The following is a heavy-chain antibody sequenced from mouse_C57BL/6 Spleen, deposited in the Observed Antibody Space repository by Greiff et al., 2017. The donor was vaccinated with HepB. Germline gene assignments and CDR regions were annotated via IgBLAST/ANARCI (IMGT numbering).Heavy chain of an antibody. V-gene: IGHV5-4*01. J-gene: IGHJ1*03. CDR1: GFTFSSYA. D-gene: IGHD1-1*01. CDR3: ARDYYGSSYGWYFEV. Sequence: EVQRVESGGGLVKPGGSLKLSCAASGFTFSSYAMSWVRQTPEKRLEWVATISDGGSYTYYPDNVKGRFTISRDNAKNNLYLQMRHLKSEDTAMYYCARDYYGSSYGWYFEVWGTGTTVTVAS. CDR2: ISDGGSYT.